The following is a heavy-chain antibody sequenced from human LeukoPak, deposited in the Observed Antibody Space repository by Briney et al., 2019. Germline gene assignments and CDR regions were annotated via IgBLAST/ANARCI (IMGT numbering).Heavy chain of an antibody. Sequence: GGSLRLSCAASGFIVSSNYMTWVRQAPGKGLEWVSVIYTGGTTSYADSVEGRFTISRDNSRNTLYLQMSSLRAEDTAVYYCARDSAAIGRGGFDYWGQGTLVTVSS. CDR3: ARDSAAIGRGGFDY. CDR2: IYTGGTT. V-gene: IGHV3-53*01. D-gene: IGHD6-13*01. CDR1: GFIVSSNY. J-gene: IGHJ4*02.